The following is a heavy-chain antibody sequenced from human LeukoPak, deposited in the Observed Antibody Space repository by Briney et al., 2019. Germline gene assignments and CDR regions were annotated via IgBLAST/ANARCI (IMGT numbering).Heavy chain of an antibody. V-gene: IGHV3-23*01. CDR1: GITFSNYA. CDR3: AKDAGYSGSYWRPFDY. CDR2: ISDSGSYT. D-gene: IGHD1-26*01. J-gene: IGHJ4*02. Sequence: GGSLRLSCAASGITFSNYAMSWVRQAPGKGLEWVAAISDSGSYTYYADSVKGRFTISRDNSKNTLYLQMNSLRAEDTAVYYCAKDAGYSGSYWRPFDYWGQGTLVTVSS.